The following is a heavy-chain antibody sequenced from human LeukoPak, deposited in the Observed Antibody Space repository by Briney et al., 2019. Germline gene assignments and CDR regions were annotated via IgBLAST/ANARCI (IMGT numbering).Heavy chain of an antibody. CDR3: ARVSPASGYYYYYYYGMDV. D-gene: IGHD2/OR15-2a*01. CDR1: GYTFTSYG. CDR2: ISAYNGNT. J-gene: IGHJ6*02. V-gene: IGHV1-18*01. Sequence: ASVTVSCKASGYTFTSYGISWVRQAPGQGLGWMGWISAYNGNTNYAQKLQGRVTMTTDTSTSTAYMELRSLRSDDTAVYYCARVSPASGYYYYYYYGMDVWGQGTTVTVSS.